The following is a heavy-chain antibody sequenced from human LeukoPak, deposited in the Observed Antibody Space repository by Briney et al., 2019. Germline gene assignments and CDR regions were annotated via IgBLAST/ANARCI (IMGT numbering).Heavy chain of an antibody. CDR2: SFRGGGT. CDR3: ARPWDDDSGFYIS. Sequence: PGGSLRLSCAASGFTVSSTLMSWVRQAPGEGLEWVSVSFRGGGTYVADSVKGRFTVSRDDSKNTLYLQMNGLRAEDTALYYCARPWDDDSGFYISWGQGSLVTVSS. CDR1: GFTVSSTL. J-gene: IGHJ5*02. D-gene: IGHD6-19*01. V-gene: IGHV3-53*01.